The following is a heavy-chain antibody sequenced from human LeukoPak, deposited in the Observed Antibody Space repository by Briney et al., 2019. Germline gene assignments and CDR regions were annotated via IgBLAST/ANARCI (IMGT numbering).Heavy chain of an antibody. D-gene: IGHD6-19*01. CDR2: ISSSSSYI. Sequence: PRGSLRLSCAASGFTFSSYSMNWVRQAPGKGLEWVSYISSSSSYIYYADSVKGRFTISRDNAKNSLYLQTNSLRAEDTAVYYCARGAADGWSPFDYRGQGTLVTVSS. CDR1: GFTFSSYS. CDR3: ARGAADGWSPFDY. V-gene: IGHV3-21*01. J-gene: IGHJ4*02.